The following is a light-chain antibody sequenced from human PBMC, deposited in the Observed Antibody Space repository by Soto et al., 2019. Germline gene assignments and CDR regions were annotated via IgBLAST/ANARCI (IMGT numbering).Light chain of an antibody. Sequence: EIVLTQSPGTLSLSPGERATLSCRASQSVSSSYLAWDQQKPGQAPRLLIYGASSRATGIPDRFSGSGSGTDFTLTISRLEPEDFAVYYCQQYGSSLWTLGQGPTVEIK. V-gene: IGKV3-20*01. J-gene: IGKJ1*01. CDR2: GAS. CDR1: QSVSSSY. CDR3: QQYGSSLWT.